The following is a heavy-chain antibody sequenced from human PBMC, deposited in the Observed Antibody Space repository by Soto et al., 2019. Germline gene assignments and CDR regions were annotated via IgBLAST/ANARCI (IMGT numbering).Heavy chain of an antibody. CDR3: ARDATYYYDSSGYSLFDY. V-gene: IGHV4-4*02. CDR1: GGSISSSNW. Sequence: QVQLQESGPGLVKPSGTLSLTCAVSGGSISSSNWWSWVRQPPGKGLEWIGEIYHSGSTNYNPSLKSRVTISVDKSKNQFSLKLSSVTAADTAVYYCARDATYYYDSSGYSLFDYWGQGTLVTVSS. J-gene: IGHJ4*02. CDR2: IYHSGST. D-gene: IGHD3-22*01.